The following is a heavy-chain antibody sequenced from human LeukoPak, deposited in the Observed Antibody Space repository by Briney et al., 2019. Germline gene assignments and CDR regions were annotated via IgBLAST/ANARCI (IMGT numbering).Heavy chain of an antibody. Sequence: SETLSLTCSVSGGSISSSSYYWGWIRQSPGKGLELIGSIYYSGSTYYNPSLKSRVTISVDTSKNQFSLKLSSVTAADTAMYFCATDRTGNYYFDDWGQGTLVTVSS. CDR1: GGSISSSSYY. D-gene: IGHD4-23*01. J-gene: IGHJ4*02. CDR3: ATDRTGNYYFDD. CDR2: IYYSGST. V-gene: IGHV4-39*07.